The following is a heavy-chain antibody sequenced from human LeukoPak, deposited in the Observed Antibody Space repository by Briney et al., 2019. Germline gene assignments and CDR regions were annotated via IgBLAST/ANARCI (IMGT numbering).Heavy chain of an antibody. CDR2: ISGSGGST. V-gene: IGHV3-23*01. CDR1: GFTISSYA. CDR3: AKDPAARGNYSHFGY. D-gene: IGHD2-2*01. Sequence: GGSLRLSCAASGFTISSYAMSWVRQAPGKGLEWVSAISGSGGSTYYADSVKGRFTISRDNSKNTLYLQMNSLRAEDTAVYYCAKDPAARGNYSHFGYWGQGTLVTVSS. J-gene: IGHJ4*02.